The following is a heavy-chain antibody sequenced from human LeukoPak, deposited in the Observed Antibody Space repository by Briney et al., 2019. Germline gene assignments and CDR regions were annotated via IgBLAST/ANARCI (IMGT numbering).Heavy chain of an antibody. D-gene: IGHD5-12*01. CDR1: GFTFGDYA. Sequence: QPGRSLRLSCTASGFTFGDYAMSWVRQAPGKGLEWVSYISFSNSTLYYADSVRGRFTISRDNAKNSLSLQMNSLRAEDTAVYYCAGGGATSFDYWGQGILVTVSS. J-gene: IGHJ4*02. CDR2: ISFSNSTL. V-gene: IGHV3-48*04. CDR3: AGGGATSFDY.